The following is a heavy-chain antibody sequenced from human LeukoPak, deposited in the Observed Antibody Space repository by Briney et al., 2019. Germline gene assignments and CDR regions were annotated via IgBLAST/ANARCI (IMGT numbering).Heavy chain of an antibody. D-gene: IGHD2-21*01. J-gene: IGHJ5*02. V-gene: IGHV4-38-2*02. Sequence: SETLSLTCTVSGYSINSDSYWGWIRQPPGKGLEWIGTIYHSGSTYYNPSLRGRVTISVDKSKSQFSLDLSSVTAADTAVYYCAREIPIPKILVGRGWFDPWGQGTLVTVSS. CDR2: IYHSGST. CDR3: AREIPIPKILVGRGWFDP. CDR1: GYSINSDSY.